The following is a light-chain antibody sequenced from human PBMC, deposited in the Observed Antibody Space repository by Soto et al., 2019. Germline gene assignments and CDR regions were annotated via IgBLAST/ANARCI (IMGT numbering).Light chain of an antibody. CDR1: SGSIASNY. Sequence: NFMLTQPHSVSESPGKTVTISCTRSSGSIASNYVQWYQHRPGSATTTVIYEDNERPSGVPDRFSGSIDTSSNSASLTISGLKTEDESDYYCQSYDSSSGVFGGGTKVTVL. CDR3: QSYDSSSGV. V-gene: IGLV6-57*04. J-gene: IGLJ2*01. CDR2: EDN.